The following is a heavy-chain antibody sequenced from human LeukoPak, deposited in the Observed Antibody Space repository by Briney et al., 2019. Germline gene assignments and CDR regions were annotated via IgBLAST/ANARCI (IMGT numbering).Heavy chain of an antibody. CDR3: ARYVWGSYPTFEDY. D-gene: IGHD3-16*02. CDR1: GGSISSYY. CDR2: IYYSGST. J-gene: IGHJ4*02. V-gene: IGHV4-59*01. Sequence: SETLPLTCTVSGGSISSYYWSWIRQPPGKGLEWIGYIYYSGSTNYNPSLKSRVTISVDTSKKQFSLKLSSVIAADTAVYYCARYVWGSYPTFEDYWGQGTLVTVSS.